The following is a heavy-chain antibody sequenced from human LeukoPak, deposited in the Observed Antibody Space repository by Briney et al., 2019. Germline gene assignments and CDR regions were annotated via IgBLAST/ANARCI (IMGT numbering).Heavy chain of an antibody. CDR3: ARVSTTVTTPGDY. Sequence: GGSLRLSCAASGFTFSSYAMHWVRQAPGKGLEWVAVISYDGSNKYYADSVKGRFTISRDNSKNTLYLRMNSLRAEDTAVYYCARVSTTVTTPGDYWGQGTLVTVSS. CDR2: ISYDGSNK. D-gene: IGHD4-17*01. J-gene: IGHJ4*02. V-gene: IGHV3-30-3*01. CDR1: GFTFSSYA.